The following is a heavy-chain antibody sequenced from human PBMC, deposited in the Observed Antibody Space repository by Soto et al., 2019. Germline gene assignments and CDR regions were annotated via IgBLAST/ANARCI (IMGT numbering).Heavy chain of an antibody. Sequence: SETLSLTCAVSGASINNNDYYWSWIRQTPGKGLEWIGYVYYSGTTDYIPSLKSRLSMSIDKSQNQFTLKLNSVTAADTATYYCARMSYFYDKWYFDLWGRGTLVTVSS. D-gene: IGHD3-22*01. J-gene: IGHJ2*01. CDR1: GASINNNDYY. V-gene: IGHV4-30-4*01. CDR2: VYYSGTT. CDR3: ARMSYFYDKWYFDL.